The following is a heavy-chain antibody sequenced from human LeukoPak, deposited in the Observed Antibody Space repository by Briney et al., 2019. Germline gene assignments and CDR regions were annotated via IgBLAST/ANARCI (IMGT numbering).Heavy chain of an antibody. CDR3: ARANWLIAAAGTTHTFDY. D-gene: IGHD6-13*01. Sequence: SETLSLTCTVPGGSISSYYWSWIRQPAGKGLEWIGRIYTSGSTNYNPSLKSRVTMSVDTSKNQFSLKLSSVTAADTAVYYCARANWLIAAAGTTHTFDYWGQGTLVTVSS. CDR1: GGSISSYY. V-gene: IGHV4-4*07. J-gene: IGHJ4*02. CDR2: IYTSGST.